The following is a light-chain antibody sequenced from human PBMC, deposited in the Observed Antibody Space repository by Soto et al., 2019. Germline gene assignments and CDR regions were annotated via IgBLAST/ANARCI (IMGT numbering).Light chain of an antibody. Sequence: DIQMTQSPSTLSASVGDRDTITCRASQSISSWLAWYQQKPGKAPKLLIYKASSLESGVPSRFSGSGSGTELTLTISSLQPDDFATYYCQQYNSYSLTFGQGTKVEIK. CDR3: QQYNSYSLT. V-gene: IGKV1-5*03. CDR1: QSISSW. J-gene: IGKJ1*01. CDR2: KAS.